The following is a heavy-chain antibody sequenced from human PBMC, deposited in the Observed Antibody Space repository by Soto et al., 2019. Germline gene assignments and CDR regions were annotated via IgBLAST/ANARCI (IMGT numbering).Heavy chain of an antibody. D-gene: IGHD2-2*01. Sequence: TLSLTCTVSGGSISSGGYYWSWIRQHPGKGLEWIGYIYYSGSTYYNPSLKSRVTISVDTSKNQFSLKLSSVTAADTAVYYCARENIVVVPAATQPTVLDWFDPWGQGTLVTVSS. CDR3: ARENIVVVPAATQPTVLDWFDP. V-gene: IGHV4-31*03. CDR2: IYYSGST. CDR1: GGSISSGGYY. J-gene: IGHJ5*02.